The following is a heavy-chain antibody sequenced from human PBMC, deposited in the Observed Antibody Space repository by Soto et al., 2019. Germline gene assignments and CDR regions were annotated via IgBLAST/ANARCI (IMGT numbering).Heavy chain of an antibody. V-gene: IGHV4-61*01. D-gene: IGHD3-16*01. CDR3: ARSQRGRTAFTFDY. Sequence: ETLSLTCAVSGDSVSNDNYYGSWIRQPPGKGLEWIGYIYYSGTTNYNSYLKSRLSLSVDMSKNQFSLKLASVTAADTAVYFCARSQRGRTAFTFDYWGQGALVTVYS. CDR2: IYYSGTT. CDR1: GDSVSNDNYY. J-gene: IGHJ4*02.